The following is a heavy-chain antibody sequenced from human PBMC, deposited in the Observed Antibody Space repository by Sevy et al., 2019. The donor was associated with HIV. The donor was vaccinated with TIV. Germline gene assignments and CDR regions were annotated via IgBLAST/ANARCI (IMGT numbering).Heavy chain of an antibody. D-gene: IGHD4-17*01. V-gene: IGHV4-59*01. CDR2: IYYSGRT. Sequence: SETLSLICTVSGDSISSFYGSWIRQPPGKALEWIGYIYYSGRTNYNPSLKSRVTISVDTSKNQFSLKLSSVTAADTAVYYCAGAEPTVYYGMDVWGQGTTVTVSS. J-gene: IGHJ6*02. CDR3: AGAEPTVYYGMDV. CDR1: GDSISSFY.